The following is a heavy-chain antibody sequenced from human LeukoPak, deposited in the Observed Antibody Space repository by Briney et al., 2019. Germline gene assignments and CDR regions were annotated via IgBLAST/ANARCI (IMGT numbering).Heavy chain of an antibody. V-gene: IGHV3-23*01. D-gene: IGHD2-2*01. CDR3: AKDVVPAANKNYYFDY. CDR1: GFTFSSYG. J-gene: IGHJ4*02. CDR2: ISGSGGST. Sequence: GGSLRLSCAASGFTFSSYGMSWVRQAPGKGLEWVSAISGSGGSTYYADSVKGRFTISRDNSKNTLYLQMNSLRAEDTAVYYCAKDVVPAANKNYYFDYWGQGTLVTVSS.